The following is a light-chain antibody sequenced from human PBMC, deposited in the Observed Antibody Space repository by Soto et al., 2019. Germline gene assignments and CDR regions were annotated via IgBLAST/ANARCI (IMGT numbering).Light chain of an antibody. CDR3: QQYNNWPPFT. J-gene: IGKJ5*01. CDR1: QSVSSN. CDR2: GAS. V-gene: IGKV3-15*01. Sequence: EIVMTQSPATLSVSPGERATLSCRASQSVSSNLAWYQQKPGQAPRLLIYGASTRATGIPAGFSGSGSGTEFTHTIISLQSEDFAVYYCQQYNNWPPFTFGQGTRLEI.